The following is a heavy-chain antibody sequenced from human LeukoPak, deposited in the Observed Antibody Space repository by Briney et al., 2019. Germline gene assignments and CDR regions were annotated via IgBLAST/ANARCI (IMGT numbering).Heavy chain of an antibody. CDR2: ISSSGSTI. CDR1: GFTFSSYE. Sequence: GGSLRLSCAASGFTFSSYEMNWVRQAPGKGREWVSYISSSGSTIYYADSVKGRFTISRDNAKNSLYLQMNSLRAEDTAVYYCAMGIAVAGTSPSLVDYWGQGTLVTVSS. CDR3: AMGIAVAGTSPSLVDY. J-gene: IGHJ4*02. D-gene: IGHD6-19*01. V-gene: IGHV3-48*03.